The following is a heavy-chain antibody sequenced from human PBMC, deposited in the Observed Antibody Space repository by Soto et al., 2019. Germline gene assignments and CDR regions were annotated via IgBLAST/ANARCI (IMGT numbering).Heavy chain of an antibody. V-gene: IGHV1-69*06. CDR2: IIPIFGTA. Sequence: AASVQVSCKASGGTFSSYSISWVRQAPGKGLERMGGIIPIFGTANYAQKFQGRVTITADKSTSTAYMELSSLRSEDTAVYYCARGLTGYYDSSGLGAFDIWGQGTMVTVSS. CDR1: GGTFSSYS. CDR3: ARGLTGYYDSSGLGAFDI. J-gene: IGHJ3*02. D-gene: IGHD3-22*01.